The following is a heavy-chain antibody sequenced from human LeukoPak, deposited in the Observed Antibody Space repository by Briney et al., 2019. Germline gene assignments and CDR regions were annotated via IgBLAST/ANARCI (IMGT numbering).Heavy chain of an antibody. Sequence: PGGSLRLSCAASGFTFSSYAMNWVRQAPGRGLEWVPCFSGSGGTTYYADSVKGRFTISRDNSKNTLYLQMNSLRAEDTAVYYCANGNRCTSPNCLGYYYFYMDVWGKGTTVTVSS. D-gene: IGHD2-8*01. CDR1: GFTFSSYA. V-gene: IGHV3-23*01. J-gene: IGHJ6*03. CDR2: FSGSGGTT. CDR3: ANGNRCTSPNCLGYYYFYMDV.